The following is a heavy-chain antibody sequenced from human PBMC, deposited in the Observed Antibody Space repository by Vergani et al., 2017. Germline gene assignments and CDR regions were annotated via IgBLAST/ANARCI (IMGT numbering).Heavy chain of an antibody. Sequence: QVQLVESGGGVVQPGRSLRLSCAASGFTFSSYGMHWVRQAPGKGLEWVAVIWYDGSNKYYADSVKGRFTISRDNSKNTLYLQMNSLKTEDTAVYYCTSHDYGDYLVYYYYMDVWGKGTTVTVSS. CDR2: IWYDGSNK. J-gene: IGHJ6*03. V-gene: IGHV3-33*01. D-gene: IGHD4-17*01. CDR1: GFTFSSYG. CDR3: TSHDYGDYLVYYYYMDV.